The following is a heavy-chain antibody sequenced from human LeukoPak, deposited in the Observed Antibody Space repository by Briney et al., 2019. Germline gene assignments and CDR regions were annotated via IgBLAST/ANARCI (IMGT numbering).Heavy chain of an antibody. CDR1: GFTFGSYA. CDR2: ISSSSTNT. D-gene: IGHD6-19*01. CDR3: AKPSSGYGSFDS. V-gene: IGHV3-23*01. J-gene: IGHJ4*02. Sequence: PGGSLRLSCPASGFTFGSYAMSWVRQAPGKRLEWVSAISSSSTNTYYADSVKGRFTISRDNSKNTLYLQMNSLKAEDTAVYYCAKPSSGYGSFDSWGQGTLVTVSP.